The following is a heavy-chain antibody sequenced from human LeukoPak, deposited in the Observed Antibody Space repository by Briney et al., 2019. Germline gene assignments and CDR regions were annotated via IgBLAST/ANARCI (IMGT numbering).Heavy chain of an antibody. Sequence: GGSLRLSCAASGFTFSSYSMNWVSQAPGKGLEWVSSISSSSSYIDYADSVKGRFTISRDNAKNSLYLQMNSLRAEDTAVYYCARGAYYYGSGSYFPFRKASGLDYWGQGTLVTVSS. CDR3: ARGAYYYGSGSYFPFRKASGLDY. V-gene: IGHV3-21*01. J-gene: IGHJ4*02. CDR1: GFTFSSYS. CDR2: ISSSSSYI. D-gene: IGHD3-10*01.